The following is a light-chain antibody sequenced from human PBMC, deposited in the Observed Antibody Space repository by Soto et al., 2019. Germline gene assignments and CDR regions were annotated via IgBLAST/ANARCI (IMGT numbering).Light chain of an antibody. CDR3: QQYIRYSPYT. J-gene: IGKJ2*01. V-gene: IGKV1-5*03. CDR2: KSS. Sequence: DIRMTQFHSTLSASIGDRVTIACRASQTISSSLAWYQQKPGKALKLLIYKSSNLETGVPSRFSGSGSGTEFALTISSLQPDDFATYYCQQYIRYSPYTFGQGTRLEIK. CDR1: QTISSS.